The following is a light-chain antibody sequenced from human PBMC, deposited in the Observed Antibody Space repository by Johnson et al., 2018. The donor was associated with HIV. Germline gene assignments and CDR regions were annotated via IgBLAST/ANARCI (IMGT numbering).Light chain of an antibody. J-gene: IGLJ1*01. CDR1: SSNIGNNY. Sequence: QAVLTQPPSVSAAPGQKVTISCSGSSSNIGNNYVSWYQQLPGTAPKLLIYDHNKRPSGIPDRFSGSKSGTSATLGITGLQTGDEADYYCGTWDSSLSAGGVFGTGTKVPVL. CDR3: GTWDSSLSAGGV. V-gene: IGLV1-51*01. CDR2: DHN.